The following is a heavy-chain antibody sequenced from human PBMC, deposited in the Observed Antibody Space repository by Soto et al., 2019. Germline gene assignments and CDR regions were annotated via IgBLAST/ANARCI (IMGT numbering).Heavy chain of an antibody. D-gene: IGHD3-10*01. CDR2: LSCDGTYK. CDR3: AQDQAQYRSGYFYWMDV. V-gene: IGHV3-30*18. J-gene: IGHJ6*02. Sequence: QDHLVQSGGGVVQPGGSLRLACAASGFTFSIFGMHWVRQAPGKGLEWLAVLSCDGTYKYYADSVKGRFTISRDNSENTMFRQMNSLRPEATAWYYCAQDQAQYRSGYFYWMDVWGQGTAVTVSS. CDR1: GFTFSIFG.